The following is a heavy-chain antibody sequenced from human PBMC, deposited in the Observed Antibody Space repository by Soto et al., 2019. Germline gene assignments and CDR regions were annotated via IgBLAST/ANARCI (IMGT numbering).Heavy chain of an antibody. CDR2: INPNSVGT. CDR1: GSTFTSYY. D-gene: IGHD1-20*01. CDR3: ARSDNWNWFDP. Sequence: ASALVSFRASGSTFTSYYMHYVRQAPGQGLEWMGWINPNSVGTNYAQKFPGCVTMTRDTSISTAYMELSSLRSDDTAVYYCARSDNWNWFDPSGQGTLVTVSS. J-gene: IGHJ5*02. V-gene: IGHV1-2*04.